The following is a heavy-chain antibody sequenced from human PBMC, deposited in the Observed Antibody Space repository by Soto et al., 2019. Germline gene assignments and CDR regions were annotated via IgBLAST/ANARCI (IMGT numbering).Heavy chain of an antibody. Sequence: GASVKVSCKASGGTFSSYAISWVRQAPGQGLEWMGGIIPIFGTANYAQKFQGRVTITADKSTSTAYMELSSLRSEDTAVYYCARSRDFIVVVPAAPWGGYYYGMDVWGQGTTVTVSS. J-gene: IGHJ6*02. CDR2: IIPIFGTA. V-gene: IGHV1-69*06. CDR1: GGTFSSYA. D-gene: IGHD2-2*01. CDR3: ARSRDFIVVVPAAPWGGYYYGMDV.